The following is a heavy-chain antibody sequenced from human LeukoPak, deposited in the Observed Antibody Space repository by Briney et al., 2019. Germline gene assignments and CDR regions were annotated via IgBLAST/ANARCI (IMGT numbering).Heavy chain of an antibody. Sequence: SETLSLTCTVSGGSISSDDYYWSWIRQHPGKGLEWIGYIYYSGSTYYNPSLKSRLTISVDTSKNQFSLKLSSVTAADTAVYYCARLSPYYFDYWGQGTLVTVSS. V-gene: IGHV4-31*03. J-gene: IGHJ4*02. D-gene: IGHD3-3*02. CDR3: ARLSPYYFDY. CDR2: IYYSGST. CDR1: GGSISSDDYY.